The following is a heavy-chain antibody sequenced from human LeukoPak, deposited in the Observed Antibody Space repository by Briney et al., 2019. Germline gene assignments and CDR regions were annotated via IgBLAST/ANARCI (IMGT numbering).Heavy chain of an antibody. Sequence: PSETLSLTCTVSGYSISSGNYWGWIRQPPGKGPEWIGSIYHSGSTYYNPSLKSRVSISVDTSKNQLSLRLSSVTAADTAVYYCARDGDFYYFDYWGQGTLVTVSS. CDR2: IYHSGST. V-gene: IGHV4-38-2*02. CDR1: GYSISSGNY. J-gene: IGHJ4*02. CDR3: ARDGDFYYFDY.